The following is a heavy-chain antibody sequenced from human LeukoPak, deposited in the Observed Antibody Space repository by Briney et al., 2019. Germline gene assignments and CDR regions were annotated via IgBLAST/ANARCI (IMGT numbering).Heavy chain of an antibody. CDR3: AKGLISTWYDY. V-gene: IGHV3-23*01. J-gene: IGHJ4*02. CDR2: INTSGGTT. Sequence: GGSLRLSCAASGFTFSSYAMSWVRQAPGKGLEWVSVINTSGGTTYYADSVKGRFTISRDNSKNTLFLQMNSLRAVDTAVYYCAKGLISTWYDYWGQGTLVTVSS. CDR1: GFTFSSYA. D-gene: IGHD6-13*01.